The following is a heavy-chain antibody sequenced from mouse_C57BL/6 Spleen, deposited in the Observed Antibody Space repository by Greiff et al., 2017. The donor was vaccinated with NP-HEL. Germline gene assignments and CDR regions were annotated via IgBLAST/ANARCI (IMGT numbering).Heavy chain of an antibody. CDR1: GYTFTSYW. CDR2: INPSNGGT. Sequence: VQLQQPGTELVKPGASVKLSCKASGYTFTSYWMHWVKQRPGQGLEWIGNINPSNGGTNYNEKFKSKATLTVDKSSSTAYMPLSSLTSEDSAVYYGARASTVTPYAMDDWGQGTSVTVSS. J-gene: IGHJ4*01. V-gene: IGHV1-53*01. CDR3: ARASTVTPYAMDD. D-gene: IGHD1-1*01.